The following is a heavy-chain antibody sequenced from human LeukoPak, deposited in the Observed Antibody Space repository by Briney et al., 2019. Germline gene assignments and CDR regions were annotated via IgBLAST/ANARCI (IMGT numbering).Heavy chain of an antibody. CDR1: GFTFSNAW. V-gene: IGHV3-30*03. Sequence: GGSLRLSCAASGFTFSNAWMSWVRQAPGKGLDWVAVISYDGRNKYYTDSVTGRFTISRDNSKNTLYLQMNSLRGDDTAVYYCARETFSPVAGGFLHHWGQGTLVTVSS. CDR2: ISYDGRNK. D-gene: IGHD6-19*01. J-gene: IGHJ1*01. CDR3: ARETFSPVAGGFLHH.